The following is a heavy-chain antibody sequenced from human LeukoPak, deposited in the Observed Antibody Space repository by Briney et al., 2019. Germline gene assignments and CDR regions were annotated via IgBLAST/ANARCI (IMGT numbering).Heavy chain of an antibody. CDR1: GGTFSSYA. J-gene: IGHJ6*03. CDR2: MNPNSGNT. CDR3: ARGHSGYYYMDV. Sequence: GSVKVSCKASGGTFSSYAISWVRQATGQGLEWMGWMNPNSGNTGYAQKFQGRVTITRNTSISTAYMELSSLRSEDTAVYYCARGHSGYYYMDVWGKGTTVTVSS. V-gene: IGHV1-8*03. D-gene: IGHD6-19*01.